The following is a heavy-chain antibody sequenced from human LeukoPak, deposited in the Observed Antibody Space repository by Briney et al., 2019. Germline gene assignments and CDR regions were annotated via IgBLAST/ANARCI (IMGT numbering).Heavy chain of an antibody. Sequence: PGGSLRLSCAASGFTFSSYGMHWVRQAPGKGLVWVSRINSDGSSTSYADSVKGRFTISRDNAKNTLYLQMNSLRAEDTAVYYCARAPFVAAAGTLDDYWGQGTLVTVSS. D-gene: IGHD6-13*01. CDR3: ARAPFVAAAGTLDDY. CDR2: INSDGSST. J-gene: IGHJ4*02. CDR1: GFTFSSYG. V-gene: IGHV3-74*01.